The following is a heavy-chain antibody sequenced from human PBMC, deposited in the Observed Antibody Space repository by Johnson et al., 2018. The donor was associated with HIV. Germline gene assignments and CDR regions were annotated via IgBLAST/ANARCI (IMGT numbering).Heavy chain of an antibody. D-gene: IGHD6-19*01. J-gene: IGHJ3*02. Sequence: VQLVESGGGLVQPGGSLRLSCVASGFTFSSYAMTWVRQAPGKGLEWVSSISGSTGRTNYADSVKGRFTISRDNSKNTLYLQMNSLRAEDTAVYYCAKRGSGWPSDAFDIWGQGTMVTVSS. CDR2: ISGSTGRT. CDR1: GFTFSSYA. V-gene: IGHV3-23*04. CDR3: AKRGSGWPSDAFDI.